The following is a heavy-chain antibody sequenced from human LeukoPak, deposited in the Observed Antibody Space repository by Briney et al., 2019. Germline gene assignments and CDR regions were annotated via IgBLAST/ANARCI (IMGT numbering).Heavy chain of an antibody. CDR1: GFTFSSYW. CDR2: INSDGSST. J-gene: IGHJ4*02. Sequence: GGSLRLSCAASGFTFSSYWMHWVRQAPGKGLVWVSRINSDGSSTSYADSVKGRFTISRDNAKNTLYLQMNSLRAEDTAVYYCAKCPEAYGIVTWFDYWGQGTLVTVSS. D-gene: IGHD1-26*01. CDR3: AKCPEAYGIVTWFDY. V-gene: IGHV3-74*01.